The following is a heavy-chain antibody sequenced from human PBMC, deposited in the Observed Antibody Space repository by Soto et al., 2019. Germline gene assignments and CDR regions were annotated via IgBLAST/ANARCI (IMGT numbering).Heavy chain of an antibody. CDR2: IYYSGST. CDR3: ARVFVLNYGDYRFDY. D-gene: IGHD4-17*01. CDR1: GGSVSSGSYY. V-gene: IGHV4-61*01. J-gene: IGHJ4*02. Sequence: PSETLSLTCTVSGGSVSSGSYYWSWIRQPPGKGLEWIGYIYYSGSTNYNPSLKSRVTISVDTSKNQFSLKLSSVTAADTAVYYCARVFVLNYGDYRFDYWGQGTLVTVSS.